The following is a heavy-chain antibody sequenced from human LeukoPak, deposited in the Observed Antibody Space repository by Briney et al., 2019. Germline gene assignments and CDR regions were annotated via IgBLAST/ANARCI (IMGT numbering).Heavy chain of an antibody. Sequence: GESLKISCKGSGYTFTTYWIGWVPQIPGKGLEWMGIIYPGDSNTTYSPSFQGQVTTSANNSITTAYLQLTTPKAPDTAMYYCARHLSIAVVADRRFASWGQGTLVTVSS. CDR1: GYTFTTYW. J-gene: IGHJ4*02. D-gene: IGHD6-19*01. CDR2: IYPGDSNT. CDR3: ARHLSIAVVADRRFAS. V-gene: IGHV5-51*01.